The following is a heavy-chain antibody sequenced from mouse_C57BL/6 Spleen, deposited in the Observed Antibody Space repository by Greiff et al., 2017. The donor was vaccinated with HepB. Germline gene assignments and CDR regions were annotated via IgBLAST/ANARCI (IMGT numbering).Heavy chain of an antibody. J-gene: IGHJ4*01. Sequence: VQLQQSGPELVKPGASVKIPCKASGYTFTDYNMDWVKQSHGKSLEWIGDINPNNGGTIYNQKFKGKATLTVDKSSSTAYMELRSLTSEDTAVYYCARPSSGPRYYAMDYWGQGTSVTVSS. CDR1: GYTFTDYN. CDR2: INPNNGGT. D-gene: IGHD3-2*02. CDR3: ARPSSGPRYYAMDY. V-gene: IGHV1-18*01.